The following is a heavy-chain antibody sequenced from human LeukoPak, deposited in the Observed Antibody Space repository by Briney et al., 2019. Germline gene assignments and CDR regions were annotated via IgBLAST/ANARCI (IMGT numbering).Heavy chain of an antibody. J-gene: IGHJ3*02. CDR1: GYTFTSYD. CDR2: MNPNSGNT. Sequence: ASVKVSCKASGYTFTSYDNNWVRQATGQGLEWMGWMNPNSGNTGYAQKFQGRVTMTRNTSISTAYMELSSLRSEDTAVYYCARDSGQGGAFDIWGQGTMVTVSS. D-gene: IGHD2-15*01. V-gene: IGHV1-8*01. CDR3: ARDSGQGGAFDI.